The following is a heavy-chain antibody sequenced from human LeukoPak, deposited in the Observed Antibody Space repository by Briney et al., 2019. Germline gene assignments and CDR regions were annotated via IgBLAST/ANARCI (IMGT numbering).Heavy chain of an antibody. CDR2: IYYSGST. V-gene: IGHV4-59*01. Sequence: SETLSLTCTVSGGSISSYYWSWIRPPPGKGLEWIGYIYYSGSTNYNPSLKSRVTISVDTSKNQFSLKLSSVTAADTAVYYCARDGIAAAGTLGPNHHNWFDPWGQGTLVTVSS. CDR1: GGSISSYY. D-gene: IGHD6-13*01. CDR3: ARDGIAAAGTLGPNHHNWFDP. J-gene: IGHJ5*02.